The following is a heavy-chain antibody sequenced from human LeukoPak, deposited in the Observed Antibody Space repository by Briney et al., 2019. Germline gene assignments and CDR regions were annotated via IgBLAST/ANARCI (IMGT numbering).Heavy chain of an antibody. CDR1: GFTFSSYE. J-gene: IGHJ4*02. V-gene: IGHV3-48*03. Sequence: GGSLTLSCAASGFTFSSYEMNWVRQSPGKGLEWVSYISSSGSTIYYADSVKGRFTISRDNAKNSLYLQMNSLRAEDTAVYYCARVDFAGFNYGYGFDYWGQGTLVTVSS. D-gene: IGHD5-18*01. CDR3: ARVDFAGFNYGYGFDY. CDR2: ISSSGSTI.